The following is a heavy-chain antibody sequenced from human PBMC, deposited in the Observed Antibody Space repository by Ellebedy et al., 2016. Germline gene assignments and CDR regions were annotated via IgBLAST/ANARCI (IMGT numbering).Heavy chain of an antibody. J-gene: IGHJ4*02. D-gene: IGHD1-14*01. Sequence: SETLSLTCALYGGSFSGFYWSWIRQPPGKGLEWIGEINQSGSTNYNPSLKSRVTISVDTSKNPFSVKLTSVTAADTAVYYCARGRVPLGTPFDSWGQGTLVTVSS. CDR3: ARGRVPLGTPFDS. CDR1: GGSFSGFY. V-gene: IGHV4-34*01. CDR2: INQSGST.